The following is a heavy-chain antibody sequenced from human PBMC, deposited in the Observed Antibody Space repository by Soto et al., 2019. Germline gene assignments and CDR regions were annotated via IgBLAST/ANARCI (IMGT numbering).Heavy chain of an antibody. Sequence: QVQLVQSGAEVKKPGSSVKVSCKASGGTFSSYAISWVRQAPGQGLEWMGGIIPIFGTANYAQKFQGRVTITADESTSTXXMELSSLRSEDTAVYYCARDEWELPNYYYYYGMDVWGQGTTVTVSS. J-gene: IGHJ6*02. CDR2: IIPIFGTA. CDR1: GGTFSSYA. CDR3: ARDEWELPNYYYYYGMDV. D-gene: IGHD1-26*01. V-gene: IGHV1-69*12.